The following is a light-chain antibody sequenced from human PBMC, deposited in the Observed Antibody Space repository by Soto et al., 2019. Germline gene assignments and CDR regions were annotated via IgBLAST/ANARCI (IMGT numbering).Light chain of an antibody. CDR3: AAWDDSLNGWV. CDR1: SSNIGSNT. V-gene: IGLV1-44*01. J-gene: IGLJ3*02. CDR2: SNN. Sequence: QSVLTQPPSASGTPGQRVTISCSGSSSNIGSNTVNWYQQLPGTAPKLLIYSNNQRPSGVPDRFSGSKSGTSASLAISGLQSEDEADYYCAAWDDSLNGWVFGGATKVPVL.